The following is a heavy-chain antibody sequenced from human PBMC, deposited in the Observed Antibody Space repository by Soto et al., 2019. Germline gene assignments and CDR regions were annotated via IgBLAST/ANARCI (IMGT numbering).Heavy chain of an antibody. CDR1: GFMFSSAW. Sequence: GGSLRLSCETSGFMFSSAWMSWVRQAPGKGLEWAARIKSKKDGGARDYAAPVNGRFSISRDDSKSTVYPQMNSLRAEDTALYYCVEGWNDFWGQGTLVTVSS. D-gene: IGHD1-1*01. V-gene: IGHV3-15*01. J-gene: IGHJ4*02. CDR2: IKSKKDGGAR. CDR3: VEGWNDF.